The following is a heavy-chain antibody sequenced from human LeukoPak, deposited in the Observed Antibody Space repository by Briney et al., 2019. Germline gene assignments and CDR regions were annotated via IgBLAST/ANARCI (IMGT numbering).Heavy chain of an antibody. D-gene: IGHD4-23*01. CDR1: GYTFTSYD. V-gene: IGHV1-8*01. J-gene: IGHJ4*02. Sequence: ASVKVSCKASGYTFTSYDINWVRQATGQGLEWMGWMNPNSGNTGYAQKFQGRVTMTRNTSISTAYMELSGLRSEDTAVYYCARVYDYGGNSADYWGQGTLVTVSS. CDR2: MNPNSGNT. CDR3: ARVYDYGGNSADY.